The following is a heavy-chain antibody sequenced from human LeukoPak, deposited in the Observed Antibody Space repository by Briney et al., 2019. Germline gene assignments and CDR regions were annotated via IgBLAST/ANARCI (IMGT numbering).Heavy chain of an antibody. V-gene: IGHV3-21*01. Sequence: PGGALSLSCAASGFTFSSYSMNWVRQAPGKGLEWVSSISSSISYIYYADSAKGRFTISKDKAKNSLYLQMSSLRAEDTAVYYCARGVRGSSWLSFDYWGEGTLVIVSS. CDR3: ARGVRGSSWLSFDY. CDR1: GFTFSSYS. D-gene: IGHD6-13*01. J-gene: IGHJ4*02. CDR2: ISSSISYI.